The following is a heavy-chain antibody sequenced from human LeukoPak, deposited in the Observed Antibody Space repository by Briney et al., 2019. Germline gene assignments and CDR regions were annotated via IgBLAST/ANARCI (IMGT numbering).Heavy chain of an antibody. V-gene: IGHV4-59*01. Sequence: SETLSLTCTVSGGSISSYYWSWIRQPPGKGLEWIGYIYYSGSTNYNPSLKSRVTISVDTSKNQFSPKLSSVTAADTAVYYCARYGSGSYYNGPPFGYWGQGTLVTVSS. CDR2: IYYSGST. CDR3: ARYGSGSYYNGPPFGY. J-gene: IGHJ4*02. D-gene: IGHD3-10*01. CDR1: GGSISSYY.